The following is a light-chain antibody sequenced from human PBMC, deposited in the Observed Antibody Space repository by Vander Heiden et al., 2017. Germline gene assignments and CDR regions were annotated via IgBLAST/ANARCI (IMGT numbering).Light chain of an antibody. CDR1: QIISSW. J-gene: IGKJ1*01. CDR3: QQYNNYSPT. V-gene: IGKV1-5*03. CDR2: KAS. Sequence: IQMPRSPSTPSSTVGDSAIVTCPASQIISSWLAWYQQKPGKANNLLIYKASSLESGAPSRFSGSGSGTEFTLTISSLQPDDFATYYCQQYNNYSPTFGQGTKVEIK.